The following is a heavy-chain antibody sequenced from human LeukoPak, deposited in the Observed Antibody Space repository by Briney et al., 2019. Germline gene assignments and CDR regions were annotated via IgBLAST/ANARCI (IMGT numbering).Heavy chain of an antibody. D-gene: IGHD4-11*01. CDR1: GGXISSYY. Sequence: PSETLSLTCTVSGGXISSYYCSWIRQPPGKGLEWSGYIYYSGSTNYNPSLKSRVTISVDTSKNQFSLKLSSVTAADTAVYYCARHGTTVTTDYYYGMDVWGQGTTVTVSS. CDR3: ARHGTTVTTDYYYGMDV. J-gene: IGHJ6*02. CDR2: IYYSGST. V-gene: IGHV4-59*08.